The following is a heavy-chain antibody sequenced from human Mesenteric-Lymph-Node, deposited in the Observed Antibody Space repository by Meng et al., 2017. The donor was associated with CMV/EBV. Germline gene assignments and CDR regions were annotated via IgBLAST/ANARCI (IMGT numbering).Heavy chain of an antibody. J-gene: IGHJ6*02. D-gene: IGHD5-18*01. CDR2: IKQDGSEK. CDR1: GFTFSSYW. CDR3: ARGDGYSYDDDFYCYGLDV. Sequence: GESLKISCAASGFTFSSYWMSWVRQAPGKGLEWVANIKQDGSEKYYVDSVKGRFTISRDSSKNMVYLQLNSLRTEDTAVYYCARGDGYSYDDDFYCYGLDVWGQGTTVTVSS. V-gene: IGHV3-7*01.